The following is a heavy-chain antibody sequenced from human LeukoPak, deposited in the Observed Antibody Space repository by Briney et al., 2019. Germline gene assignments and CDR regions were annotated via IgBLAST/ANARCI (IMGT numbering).Heavy chain of an antibody. CDR1: GYTFTDYY. J-gene: IGHJ4*02. V-gene: IGHV1-2*02. CDR2: IHPNTGAT. CDR3: ARDMGRYSGYDYDY. Sequence: ASVKVSCKTSGYTFTDYYLHWVRQAPGQGLEWVGWIHPNTGATHHARKFQGRLTMTRDTSISTVYMELTRLRSDDTAVYSCARDMGRYSGYDYDYWGQGTLVTASS. D-gene: IGHD5-12*01.